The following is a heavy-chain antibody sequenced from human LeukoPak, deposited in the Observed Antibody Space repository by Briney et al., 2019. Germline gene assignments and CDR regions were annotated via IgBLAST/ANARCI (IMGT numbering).Heavy chain of an antibody. J-gene: IGHJ3*01. CDR2: SRNKPNSYTS. CDR1: GFTFSDHF. D-gene: IGHD5-18*01. V-gene: IGHV3-72*01. CDR3: AKEGGYSYGSPSSFDL. Sequence: GGSLRLSCAASGFTFSDHFMDWVRQAPGKGLEWVGRSRNKPNSYTSEYAASVKGRFTISRDDSKTSLYLQMNSLRAEDTAKYYCAKEGGYSYGSPSSFDLWGQGTMVTVSS.